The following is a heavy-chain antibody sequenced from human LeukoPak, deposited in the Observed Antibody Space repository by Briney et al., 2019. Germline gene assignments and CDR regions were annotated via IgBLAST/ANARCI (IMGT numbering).Heavy chain of an antibody. Sequence: GGSLRLSCAASGFTFTSYWMSWVRQAPGKGLEWVASIKQDGSEKYYVDSVKGRFTISRDNAKNSLNLQMNSLRAEDTAVYYCARHPNYYDSSGYYKGFDCWGQGTLVTVSS. CDR3: ARHPNYYDSSGYYKGFDC. V-gene: IGHV3-7*03. D-gene: IGHD3-22*01. CDR2: IKQDGSEK. J-gene: IGHJ4*02. CDR1: GFTFTSYW.